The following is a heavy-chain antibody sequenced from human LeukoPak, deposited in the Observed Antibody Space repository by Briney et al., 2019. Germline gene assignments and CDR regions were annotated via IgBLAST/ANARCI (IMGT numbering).Heavy chain of an antibody. V-gene: IGHV3-49*03. J-gene: IGHJ4*02. D-gene: IGHD2-21*02. CDR3: TRTPCGGDCYYVDY. CDR2: IRSKAYGGTT. Sequence: GGSLRLSCTASGFTFGDYAMSWFRQAPGKGLAWVGFIRSKAYGGTTKYAASVKGRFTISRDDSKSIAYLQMNSLKTEDTAVYYCTRTPCGGDCYYVDYWGQGTLVTVSS. CDR1: GFTFGDYA.